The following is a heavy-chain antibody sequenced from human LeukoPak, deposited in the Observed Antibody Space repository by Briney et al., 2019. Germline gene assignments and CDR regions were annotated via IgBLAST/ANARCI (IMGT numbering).Heavy chain of an antibody. V-gene: IGHV1-18*01. D-gene: IGHD3-22*01. J-gene: IGHJ3*01. Sequence: ASVKVTCKTSGYXFTSYGIGWVRQAPGQGLEWMGWISVYRGNRNFAQNLQGRLTLTTDTSTNTAYMELRSLTSDDTAVYYCGRVGYYDNRGGGFDVWGQGTKVTVSS. CDR3: GRVGYYDNRGGGFDV. CDR1: GYXFTSYG. CDR2: ISVYRGNR.